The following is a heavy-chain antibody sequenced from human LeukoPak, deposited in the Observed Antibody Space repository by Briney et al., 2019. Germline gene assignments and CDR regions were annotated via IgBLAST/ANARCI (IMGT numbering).Heavy chain of an antibody. D-gene: IGHD6-6*01. V-gene: IGHV3-30*03. Sequence: PPGGSLRLSCAASGFTFSNYGMHWVRQAPGKGLEWVATITYDGSSEYYADSVKDRFTVSRDNSKNTLYLQMSSLKTEDTAVYYCARYSSSSGDYWGQGTLVTVSS. CDR3: ARYSSSSGDY. CDR2: ITYDGSSE. J-gene: IGHJ4*02. CDR1: GFTFSNYG.